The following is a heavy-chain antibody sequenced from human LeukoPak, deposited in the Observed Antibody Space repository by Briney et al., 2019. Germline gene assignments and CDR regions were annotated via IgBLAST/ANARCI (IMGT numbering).Heavy chain of an antibody. CDR1: GFTLRSYC. Sequence: GRSLRLPRAASGFTLRSYCLHWGPHAPRKGLVGGADISYDGGNKYYADSVKGRFTISRDNSKNTLYLQMNSLRAEDTAVYYCAREGCSSTSCYVPVIWGQGTLVTVSS. V-gene: IGHV3-30*03. CDR3: AREGCSSTSCYVPVI. D-gene: IGHD2-2*01. J-gene: IGHJ4*02. CDR2: ISYDGGNK.